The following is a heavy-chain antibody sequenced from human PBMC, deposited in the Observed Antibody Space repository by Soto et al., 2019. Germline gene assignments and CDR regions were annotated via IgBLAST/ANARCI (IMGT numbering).Heavy chain of an antibody. J-gene: IGHJ6*02. V-gene: IGHV4-31*03. CDR2: IYYSGST. Sequence: QVQLQESGPGLVKPSQTLSLTCTVSGGSISSGGYYWSWIRQHPGKGLEWIGYIYYSGSTYYNPSLKSRVTISVDTSKNQFSLKLSSVTAADTAVYYCARDLIASLYPEDYYYVMDVWGQGTTVTVSS. CDR3: ARDLIASLYPEDYYYVMDV. CDR1: GGSISSGGYY. D-gene: IGHD2-15*01.